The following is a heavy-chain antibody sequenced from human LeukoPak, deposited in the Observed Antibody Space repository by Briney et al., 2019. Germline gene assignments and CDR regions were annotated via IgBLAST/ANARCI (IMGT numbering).Heavy chain of an antibody. CDR1: GFTFSRHA. D-gene: IGHD3-3*01. V-gene: IGHV3-23*01. J-gene: IGHJ4*02. Sequence: GGSLRLSCAASGFTFSRHAMSSVRQAPGKGLEWVSYISGDGVNTYHGDSVKGRFTIFRDNSRNTLYLQMNSLRAEDTAAYYCAKLPHYDFWSGYSQYYFDYWGQGSLVTVSS. CDR2: ISGDGVNT. CDR3: AKLPHYDFWSGYSQYYFDY.